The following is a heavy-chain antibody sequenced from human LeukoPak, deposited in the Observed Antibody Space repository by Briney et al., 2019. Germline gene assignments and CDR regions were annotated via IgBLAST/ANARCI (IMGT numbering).Heavy chain of an antibody. CDR3: ARGYDSWDS. D-gene: IGHD3-16*01. CDR2: ISSRSTYI. J-gene: IGHJ4*02. CDR1: GFNFNNCT. Sequence: GGFLRLSCAASGFNFNNCTFNWVRQAPGKGLERVSSISSRSTYIYYADSMKGRFTISRDNTKNSLYLQMNSLRAEDTAVYYCARGYDSWDSWGQGTLVTVSS. V-gene: IGHV3-21*01.